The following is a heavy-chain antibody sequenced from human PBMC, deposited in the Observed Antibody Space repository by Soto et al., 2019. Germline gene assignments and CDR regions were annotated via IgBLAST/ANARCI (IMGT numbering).Heavy chain of an antibody. Sequence: QVLLVQSGAEVKKPGSSVKISSKASGGSFGNSAINWVRQTPGQGLEWLGGFIPVYRTLNYAQKFQGRVTITADESTGTAYMTLNSLASNDTAVYYCATGVIWIGYFTVDSWGQGTRVTVSS. CDR1: GGSFGNSA. CDR2: FIPVYRTL. CDR3: ATGVIWIGYFTVDS. D-gene: IGHD3-3*01. V-gene: IGHV1-69*01. J-gene: IGHJ4*02.